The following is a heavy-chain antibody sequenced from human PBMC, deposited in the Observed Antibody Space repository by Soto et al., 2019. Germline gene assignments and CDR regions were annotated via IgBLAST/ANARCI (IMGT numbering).Heavy chain of an antibody. V-gene: IGHV3-21*01. CDR2: ISSSGSFI. CDR1: GFTFRTYG. D-gene: IGHD6-13*01. J-gene: IGHJ4*02. Sequence: GGSLRLSCAASGFTFRTYGMNWVRRAPGGALEWVASISSSGSFIYYADSVKGRFTISRDDAEKSLYLQMNSLRAEDTALYYCAREPEGIAAALDYWGRGTLVTVSS. CDR3: AREPEGIAAALDY.